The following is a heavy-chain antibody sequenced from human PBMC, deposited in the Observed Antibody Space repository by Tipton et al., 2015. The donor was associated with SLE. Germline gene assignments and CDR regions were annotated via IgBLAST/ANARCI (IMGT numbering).Heavy chain of an antibody. Sequence: TLSLTCTVSGGSISSGGYYWSWIRQPPGKGLEWIGYIYYSGSTYYNPSLKSRVTISVDTSKNQFSLKLSSVTAADTAVYYCAGGGSGSSFDYWGQGTLVTVSS. J-gene: IGHJ4*02. D-gene: IGHD3-10*01. CDR2: IYYSGST. CDR1: GGSISSGGYY. V-gene: IGHV4-31*03. CDR3: AGGGSGSSFDY.